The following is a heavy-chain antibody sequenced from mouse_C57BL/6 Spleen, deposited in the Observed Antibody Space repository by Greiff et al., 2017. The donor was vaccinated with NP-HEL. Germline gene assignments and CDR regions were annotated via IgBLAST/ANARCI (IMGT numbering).Heavy chain of an antibody. D-gene: IGHD2-1*01. CDR3: ARSRYGNFAMDY. Sequence: QVQLQQPGAELVRPGSSVKLSCKASGYTFTSYWMHWVKQRPIQGLEWIGNIDPSDSETHYNQKFKDKATLTVDKSSSTAYMQLSSLTSEDSAVYYCARSRYGNFAMDYWGQGTSVTVSS. J-gene: IGHJ4*01. V-gene: IGHV1-52*01. CDR1: GYTFTSYW. CDR2: IDPSDSET.